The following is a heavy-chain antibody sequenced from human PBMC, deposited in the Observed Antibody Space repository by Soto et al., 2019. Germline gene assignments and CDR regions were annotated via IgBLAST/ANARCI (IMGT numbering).Heavy chain of an antibody. Sequence: PGWSLRLSCAASVFTFISYAMTWVRQAPGKGLEWVSSISGSGGATYYADSVKGRFTISRDDSRSTLHLQMNSLRADDTALYYCAKAGRPYYDLWSENRFDPWGQGTLVTVSS. CDR1: VFTFISYA. CDR2: ISGSGGAT. J-gene: IGHJ5*02. CDR3: AKAGRPYYDLWSENRFDP. V-gene: IGHV3-23*01. D-gene: IGHD3-3*01.